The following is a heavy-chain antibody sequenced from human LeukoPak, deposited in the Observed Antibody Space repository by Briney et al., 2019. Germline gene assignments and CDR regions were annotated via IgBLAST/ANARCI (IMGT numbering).Heavy chain of an antibody. CDR3: ARGVDTAMSDY. CDR2: ISSSSSYI. V-gene: IGHV3-21*01. D-gene: IGHD5-18*01. Sequence: GGSLRLSCAASGFTFSSYAMHWVRQAPGKGLEWVSSISSSSSYIYYADSVKGRFTISRDNAKNSLYLQMNSLRAEDTAVYYCARGVDTAMSDYWGQGTLVTVSS. J-gene: IGHJ4*02. CDR1: GFTFSSYA.